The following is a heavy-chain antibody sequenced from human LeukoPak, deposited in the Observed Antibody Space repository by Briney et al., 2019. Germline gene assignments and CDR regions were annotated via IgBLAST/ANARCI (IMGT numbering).Heavy chain of an antibody. Sequence: PGGSLRLSCAASGFTFSSYAMSWVRQAPGKGLEWVSAISGSGGSTYYADSVKGRFTISRDNSRNTLYLQMNSLRAEDTAVYFCARDQKWFEYWGQGALVTVSS. CDR2: ISGSGGST. D-gene: IGHD1-26*01. CDR3: ARDQKWFEY. V-gene: IGHV3-23*01. J-gene: IGHJ4*02. CDR1: GFTFSSYA.